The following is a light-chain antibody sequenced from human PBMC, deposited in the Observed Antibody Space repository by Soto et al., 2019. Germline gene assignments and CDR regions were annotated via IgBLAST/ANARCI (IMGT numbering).Light chain of an antibody. CDR1: QSISSW. Sequence: DIQMTQSPSTLSASVGDRVTITCRASQSISSWLAWYQQKPGTAPKLLIYGASTLESGVPSRFSGIRSGTEFTLTVSSLQPDDFVTYYCQQYNDSFPYTFGQGTKLEIK. J-gene: IGKJ2*01. CDR2: GAS. CDR3: QQYNDSFPYT. V-gene: IGKV1-5*03.